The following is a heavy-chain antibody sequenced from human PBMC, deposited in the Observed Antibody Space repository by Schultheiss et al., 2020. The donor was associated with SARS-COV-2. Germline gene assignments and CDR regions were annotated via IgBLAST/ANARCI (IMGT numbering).Heavy chain of an antibody. J-gene: IGHJ4*02. CDR3: ARGTEADFDY. V-gene: IGHV4-34*01. Sequence: SETLSLTCAVYGGSFSGYYWSWIRQPPGKGLEWIGEINHSGSTNYNPSLKSRVTISVDTSKNQFSLQLNSVTPEDTAVYYCARGTEADFDYWGQGILVTVSS. CDR2: INHSGST. CDR1: GGSFSGYY.